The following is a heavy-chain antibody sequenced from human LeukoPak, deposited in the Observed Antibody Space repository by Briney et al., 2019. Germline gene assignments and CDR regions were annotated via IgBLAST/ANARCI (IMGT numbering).Heavy chain of an antibody. Sequence: RASVKVSCKASGYIFTSYGISWVLQAPGQGLEWMGWISVYNGNTNYPQRLQGRVTMTTDTSTTTAYMELRSLRSDDAAVYYCARDINGYYYDSHGYYPTDLWGQGTLVTVSS. CDR2: ISVYNGNT. D-gene: IGHD3-22*01. V-gene: IGHV1-18*01. CDR3: ARDINGYYYDSHGYYPTDL. J-gene: IGHJ5*02. CDR1: GYIFTSYG.